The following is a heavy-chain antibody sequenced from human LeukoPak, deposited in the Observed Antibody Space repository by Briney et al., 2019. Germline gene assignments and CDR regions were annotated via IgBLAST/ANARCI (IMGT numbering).Heavy chain of an antibody. CDR2: ISAGSSNT. Sequence: GGSLRLSCSASGFIFASYGMNWVRQAPGSGLQWVAYISAGSSNTFYADSVKGRFTISRDDADNFLHLQMNSLSAEDTAVYYCARSAVQANTPFYFDFCGQGALVTVSS. J-gene: IGHJ4*02. CDR3: ARSAVQANTPFYFDF. D-gene: IGHD1-26*01. V-gene: IGHV3-48*01. CDR1: GFIFASYG.